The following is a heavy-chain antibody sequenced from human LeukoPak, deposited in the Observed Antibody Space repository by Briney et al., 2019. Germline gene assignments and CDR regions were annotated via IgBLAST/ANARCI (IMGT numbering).Heavy chain of an antibody. CDR3: ARDHGDYVEYWFDP. V-gene: IGHV1-18*01. CDR1: GYTFTSYG. CDR2: ISAYNGNT. D-gene: IGHD4-17*01. J-gene: IGHJ5*02. Sequence: GASVKVSCKASGYTFTSYGISWVRQAPGQGLEWMGWISAYNGNTNYAQKLQGRVTMTTDTSTSTAYMELRSLRSDDTAVYYCARDHGDYVEYWFDPWGQGTLVTVSS.